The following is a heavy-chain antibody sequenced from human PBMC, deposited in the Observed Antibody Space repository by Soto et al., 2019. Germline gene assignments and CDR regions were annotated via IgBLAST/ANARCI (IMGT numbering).Heavy chain of an antibody. CDR2: ISSNGDST. Sequence: GGSLRLSCSASGFTFSSYAMHWVRQAPGKGLEYVSAISSNGDSTYYADSVKGRFTISRDNSKNTLYLQMSSLRAEDTAVYYCVKVILSRVPAAISYYYYGMDVWGQGTTVTVSS. V-gene: IGHV3-64D*08. J-gene: IGHJ6*02. D-gene: IGHD2-2*01. CDR1: GFTFSSYA. CDR3: VKVILSRVPAAISYYYYGMDV.